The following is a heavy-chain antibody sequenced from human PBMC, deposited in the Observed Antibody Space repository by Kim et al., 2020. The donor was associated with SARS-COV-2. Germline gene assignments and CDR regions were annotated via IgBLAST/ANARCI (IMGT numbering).Heavy chain of an antibody. CDR1: GFTFSSYA. Sequence: GGSLRLSCAASGFTFSSYAMHSVRQAPGRGLEYVSAIDSAGISTYYANSVKDRFTISRDNSKNTVYLEMGSLRAEDMAMYYCARGFTKGDYWGQGTLVTV. J-gene: IGHJ4*02. V-gene: IGHV3-64*01. CDR2: IDSAGIST. D-gene: IGHD2-8*01. CDR3: ARGFTKGDY.